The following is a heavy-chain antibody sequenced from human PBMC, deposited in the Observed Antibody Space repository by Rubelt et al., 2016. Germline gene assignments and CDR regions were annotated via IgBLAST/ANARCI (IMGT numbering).Heavy chain of an antibody. V-gene: IGHV4-34*01. Sequence: QWGAGLLKPSETLSLTCAVYGGSFSGYYWSWIRQPPGKGLEWIGELNHSGSTNYNPSLKSRVTISVDTSKNQFSLKLSSVTAADTAVYYCARESDSSAGYSRSWYIKPQPYYFDYWGQGTLVTVSS. CDR2: LNHSGST. D-gene: IGHD6-13*01. J-gene: IGHJ4*02. CDR1: GGSFSGYY. CDR3: ARESDSSAGYSRSWYIKPQPYYFDY.